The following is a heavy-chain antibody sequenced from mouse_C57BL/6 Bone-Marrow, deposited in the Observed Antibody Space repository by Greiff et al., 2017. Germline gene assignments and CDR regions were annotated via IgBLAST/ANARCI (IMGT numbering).Heavy chain of an antibody. Sequence: QVQLKQSGAELMKPGASVKLSCKATGYTFTGYWIEWVKQRPGHGLEWIGEILPGSGSTNYNVKFKGKATFTADTSSNTAYMQLSSLTTEDSAIYYCARSEIYYDYDNYWGQGTTLTVSS. D-gene: IGHD2-4*01. CDR1: GYTFTGYW. CDR2: ILPGSGST. CDR3: ARSEIYYDYDNY. V-gene: IGHV1-9*01. J-gene: IGHJ2*01.